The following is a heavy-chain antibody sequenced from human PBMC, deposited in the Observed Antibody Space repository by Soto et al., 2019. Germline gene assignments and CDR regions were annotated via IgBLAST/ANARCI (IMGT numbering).Heavy chain of an antibody. V-gene: IGHV3-30*18. CDR1: GFTFSSYG. CDR2: ISYDGSNK. Sequence: GGSLRLSCAASGFTFSSYGMHWVRQAPGKGLEWVVVISYDGSNKYYADSVKGRFTISRDNSKNTLYLQMNSLRAEDTAVYYCANGYGDYDFWGQGTLVTVSS. D-gene: IGHD4-17*01. J-gene: IGHJ4*02. CDR3: ANGYGDYDF.